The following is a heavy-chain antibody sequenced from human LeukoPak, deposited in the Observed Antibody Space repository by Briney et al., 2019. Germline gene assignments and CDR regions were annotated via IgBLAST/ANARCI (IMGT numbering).Heavy chain of an antibody. Sequence: GGSLRLSCAGSGFTLSSDWVYWVRKVPGKGVGWVARISRESDGRGTHYAHAVKGRFSISRDRATNTVHLQMNSLRAEDTAVYCCAKDTVASSFDHWAKETWSPSPQ. CDR1: GFTLSSDW. D-gene: IGHD5-12*01. J-gene: IGHJ4*01. CDR2: ISRESDGRGT. CDR3: AKDTVASSFDH. V-gene: IGHV3-74*01.